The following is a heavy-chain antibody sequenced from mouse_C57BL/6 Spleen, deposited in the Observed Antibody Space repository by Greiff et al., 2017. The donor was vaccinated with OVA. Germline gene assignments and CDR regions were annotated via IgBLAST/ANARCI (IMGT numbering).Heavy chain of an antibody. D-gene: IGHD2-3*01. J-gene: IGHJ2*01. CDR3: ARDRDGYYLFDY. CDR2: INYDGSST. Sequence: EVKLMESEGGLVQPGSSMKLSCTASGFTFSDYYMAWVRQVPEKGLEWVANINYDGSSTYYLDSLKSRFIISRDNAKNILYLQISSLKSEDTATCYCARDRDGYYLFDYWGQGTTLTVSS. CDR1: GFTFSDYY. V-gene: IGHV5-16*01.